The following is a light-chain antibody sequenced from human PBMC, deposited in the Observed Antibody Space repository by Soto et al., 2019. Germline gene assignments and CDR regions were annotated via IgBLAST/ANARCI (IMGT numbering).Light chain of an antibody. Sequence: DIQMTQSPSSLSASVRDRVTITCRASQSISSYINWYQQKPGKAPKLLIYAASSLQSGVPSRFSGSGSGTEFTLTVSSLQPEDFATDCYQQSYSTPRTFGQGTKVEVK. J-gene: IGKJ1*01. CDR1: QSISSY. CDR2: AAS. V-gene: IGKV1-39*01. CDR3: QQSYSTPRT.